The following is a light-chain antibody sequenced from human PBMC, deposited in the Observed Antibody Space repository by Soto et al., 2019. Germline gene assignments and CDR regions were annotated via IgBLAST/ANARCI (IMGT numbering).Light chain of an antibody. CDR3: QQYSGSLPWT. Sequence: EIVLTQSPGTMSLSPGERATLSCRASQSVGSKYLAWYQQKPGQAPRLLIYGASTRATGIPDRFSGSGSGTDFTLIISRLEPEDFAVYFCQQYSGSLPWTFGQVTKVEIK. J-gene: IGKJ1*01. CDR1: QSVGSKY. CDR2: GAS. V-gene: IGKV3-20*01.